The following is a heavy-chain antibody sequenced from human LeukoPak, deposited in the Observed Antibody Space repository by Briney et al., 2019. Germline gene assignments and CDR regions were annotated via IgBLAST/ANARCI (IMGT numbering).Heavy chain of an antibody. CDR2: IYYSGST. Sequence: PSQTLSLTCTVSGGSISSGDYYWGWIRQPPGKGLEWIGYIYYSGSTYYNPSLKSRVTISVDTSKNQFSLKLSSVTAADTAVYYCARDSTGNQNGQIDSSGWYFDYWGQGTLVTVSS. D-gene: IGHD6-19*01. V-gene: IGHV4-30-4*08. CDR3: ARDSTGNQNGQIDSSGWYFDY. J-gene: IGHJ4*02. CDR1: GGSISSGDYY.